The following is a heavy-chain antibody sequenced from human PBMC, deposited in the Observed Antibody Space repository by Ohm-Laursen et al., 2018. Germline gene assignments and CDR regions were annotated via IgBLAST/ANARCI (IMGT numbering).Heavy chain of an antibody. J-gene: IGHJ4*02. V-gene: IGHV3-30*18. CDR2: ISYDGSNK. CDR3: AKDQGDY. CDR1: GFTFSSYG. Sequence: SLRLSCTASGFTFSSYGVHWVRQAPGKGLEWVAVISYDGSNKYYADSVKGRFTISRDNSKNTLYLQMNSLRAEDTAVYYCAKDQGDYWGQGTLVTVSS.